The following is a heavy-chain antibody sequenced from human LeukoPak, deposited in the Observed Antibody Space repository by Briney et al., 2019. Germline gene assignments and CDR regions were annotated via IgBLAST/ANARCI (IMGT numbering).Heavy chain of an antibody. J-gene: IGHJ3*02. D-gene: IGHD2-21*02. V-gene: IGHV4-39*01. CDR1: GGSISRSSYY. CDR3: ARSIIVVVAAGALDI. CDR2: IYYSGST. Sequence: SETLSLTCTVSGGSISRSSYYRGWIRQPPGKGLEWIGSIYYSGSTYYNPSLKSRVTISVDTSKNQFSLKLSSVTAADTAVYYCARSIIVVVAAGALDIWGQGTMVTVSS.